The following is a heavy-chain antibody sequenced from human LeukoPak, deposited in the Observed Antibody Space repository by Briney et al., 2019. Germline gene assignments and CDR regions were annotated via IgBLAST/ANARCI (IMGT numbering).Heavy chain of an antibody. CDR1: GFTFSTNA. Sequence: RGSLRLSCAPSGFTFSTNAITWVRPAPGKGMECVSAITAGGDTPYYADSVRGRFTISRDNSRNTLYLQLNNLRAEDTAIYYCAKAYGTKGYYQLPIDFWGQGSLVTVSS. CDR2: ITAGGDTP. D-gene: IGHD3-22*01. CDR3: AKAYGTKGYYQLPIDF. V-gene: IGHV3-23*01. J-gene: IGHJ4*02.